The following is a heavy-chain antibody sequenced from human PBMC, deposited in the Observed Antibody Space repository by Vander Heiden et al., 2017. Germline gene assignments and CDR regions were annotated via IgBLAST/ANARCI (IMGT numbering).Heavy chain of an antibody. D-gene: IGHD6-19*01. Sequence: EVQRLESGVGLVQPGGSLRLSCAASGFTVTSYAMGWVRQAPGEGLEWVSAISGSGGSTYYADAGKGRFTISRDNSKNTLYLQMNSLRAEDTAVYYCAKDRSPSIAVAGPHTLFDYWGQGTLVTVSS. CDR1: GFTVTSYA. V-gene: IGHV3-23*01. J-gene: IGHJ4*02. CDR3: AKDRSPSIAVAGPHTLFDY. CDR2: ISGSGGST.